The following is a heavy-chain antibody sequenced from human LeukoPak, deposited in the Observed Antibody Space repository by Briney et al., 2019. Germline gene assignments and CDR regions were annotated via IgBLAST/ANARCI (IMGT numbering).Heavy chain of an antibody. Sequence: PGGSLRLSCAASGFTFSSYAMHWVRQAPGKGLEWVAVTSYDGSNKYYADSVKGRFTISRDNSKNTLYLQMNSLRAEDTAVYYCARGLIQLWFFDYWGQGTLVTVSS. CDR3: ARGLIQLWFFDY. J-gene: IGHJ4*02. V-gene: IGHV3-30*04. CDR2: TSYDGSNK. D-gene: IGHD5-18*01. CDR1: GFTFSSYA.